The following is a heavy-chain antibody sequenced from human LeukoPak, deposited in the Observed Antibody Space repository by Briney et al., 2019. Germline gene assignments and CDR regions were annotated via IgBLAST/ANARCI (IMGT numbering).Heavy chain of an antibody. V-gene: IGHV1-2*02. CDR1: GYTFTGVY. CDR3: ARGGDDSGLYFAY. D-gene: IGHD3-22*01. CDR2: INPQSGAT. J-gene: IGHJ4*02. Sequence: ASVKVSCKASGYTFTGVYIHWVRQAPGQGLEWMAGINPQSGATNYAQKFRGRVTMTRDVSISTAYMEVTSLTFDDTAVYYCARGGDDSGLYFAYWGQGTLVTVSS.